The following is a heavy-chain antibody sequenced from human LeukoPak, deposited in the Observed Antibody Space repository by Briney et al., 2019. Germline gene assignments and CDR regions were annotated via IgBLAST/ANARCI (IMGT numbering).Heavy chain of an antibody. CDR3: AREIHYYYYYMDV. CDR2: ISAYNGNT. CDR1: GYTFTSYG. D-gene: IGHD5-18*01. Sequence: VASVKVSCKASGYTFTSYGISCVRQAPGQGLEWMGWISAYNGNTNYAQKLQGRVTMTTDTSTSTAYMEMRSLRSDDTAVYYCAREIHYYYYYMDVWGKGTTVTVSS. V-gene: IGHV1-18*01. J-gene: IGHJ6*03.